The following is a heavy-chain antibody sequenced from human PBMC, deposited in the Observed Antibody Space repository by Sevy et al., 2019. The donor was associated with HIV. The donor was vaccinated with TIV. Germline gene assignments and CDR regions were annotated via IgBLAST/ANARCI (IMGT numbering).Heavy chain of an antibody. CDR3: ARDHPSTAPFDY. V-gene: IGHV3-7*03. J-gene: IGHJ4*02. CDR2: IKQDGSEN. D-gene: IGHD2-21*02. CDR1: GFTFSNFW. Sequence: GGSLRLSCAASGFTFSNFWMSWVRQAPGKGLEFVANIKQDGSENFYADSVKGRFTISRDNAKNSQFLQMNNLRVEETAVYYCARDHPSTAPFDYWGQGTLVTVSS.